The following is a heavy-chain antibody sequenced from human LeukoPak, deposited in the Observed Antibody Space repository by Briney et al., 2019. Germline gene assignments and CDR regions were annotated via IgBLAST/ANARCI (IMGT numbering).Heavy chain of an antibody. J-gene: IGHJ5*02. CDR1: GGSISSSSYY. V-gene: IGHV4-39*07. D-gene: IGHD2-15*01. Sequence: SETLSLTCTVSGGSISSSSYYWGWIRQPPGKGLEWIGTIYYSGNTYYNLSLKSRVTISVDTSKNQFSLKLRYVTAADTAVYYCARDSHGYCSGGSCYSGGWFDPWGQGTLATVSS. CDR3: ARDSHGYCSGGSCYSGGWFDP. CDR2: IYYSGNT.